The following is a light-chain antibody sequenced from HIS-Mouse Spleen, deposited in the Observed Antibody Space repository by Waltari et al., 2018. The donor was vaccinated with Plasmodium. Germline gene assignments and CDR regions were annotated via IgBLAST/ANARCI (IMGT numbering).Light chain of an antibody. CDR1: SIDVGGYTY. V-gene: IGLV2-14*03. Sequence: QSALTQPASVSGSPGQSLTIPCTRTSIDVGGYTYVSWYQQQPGKAPKLMIYDVSNRPSGVSKRFSGSKSGNTASLTISGLQAEDEADYYCSSYTSSSTPVVFGGGTKLTVL. J-gene: IGLJ2*01. CDR2: DVS. CDR3: SSYTSSSTPVV.